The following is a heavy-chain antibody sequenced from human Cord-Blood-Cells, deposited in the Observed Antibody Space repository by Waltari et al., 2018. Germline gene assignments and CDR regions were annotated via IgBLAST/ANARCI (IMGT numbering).Heavy chain of an antibody. V-gene: IGHV1-24*01. D-gene: IGHD2-2*02. J-gene: IGHJ4*02. Sequence: QVQLVQSGAEVKKPGASVKVSCKVSGYTLTELSMHWVRQAPGKGIEWMGGFDPEDGETIYAQKFQGRVTMTEDTSTDTAYMELSSLRSEDTAVYYCATAVQYCSSTSCYTRIFDYWGQGTLVTVSS. CDR2: FDPEDGET. CDR1: GYTLTELS. CDR3: ATAVQYCSSTSCYTRIFDY.